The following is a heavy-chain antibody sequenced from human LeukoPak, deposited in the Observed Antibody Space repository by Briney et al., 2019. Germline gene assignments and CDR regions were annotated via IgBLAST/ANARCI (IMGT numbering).Heavy chain of an antibody. V-gene: IGHV3-74*01. CDR3: ARVPFDYYDSSGPFDY. J-gene: IGHJ4*02. D-gene: IGHD3-22*01. CDR1: GFTFSSYW. Sequence: GGSLRLSCAASGFTFSSYWMHWVRQAPGKGLVWVSRIDSDGSSTSYADSVKGRFTISRDNAKNTLYLQMNSLRAEDTAVYYCARVPFDYYDSSGPFDYWGQGTLVTVSS. CDR2: IDSDGSST.